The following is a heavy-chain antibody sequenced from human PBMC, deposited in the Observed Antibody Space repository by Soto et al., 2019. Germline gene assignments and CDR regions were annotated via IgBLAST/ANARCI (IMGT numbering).Heavy chain of an antibody. J-gene: IGHJ4*02. D-gene: IGHD1-26*01. CDR2: ISANNGNT. V-gene: IGHV1-18*01. CDR3: ARDGRYSGSYGGYYFDY. Sequence: QVQLVQSGAEVKKPGASVKVSCKASGYTFTSYGISWVRQAPGQGLEWMGWISANNGNTNYAQKIQGRVTMTTDTSASTAYMELRSLRSDDTAVYYCARDGRYSGSYGGYYFDYWGQGTLVTVSS. CDR1: GYTFTSYG.